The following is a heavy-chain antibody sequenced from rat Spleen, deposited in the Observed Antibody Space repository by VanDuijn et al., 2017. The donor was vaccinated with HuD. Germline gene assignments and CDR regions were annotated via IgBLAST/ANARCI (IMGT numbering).Heavy chain of an antibody. J-gene: IGHJ2*01. CDR3: TTGGFSELYYFDY. D-gene: IGHD1-11*01. CDR1: GFTFRNYG. V-gene: IGHV5-20*01. Sequence: EVQLVESGGGSVQPGRSLKLSCAASGFTFRNYGMAWVRQAPTKGLEWVASISYDGGSTYYRDSVKGRLTISRDNAKSSLYLQMDSLRSEDTATYYCTTGGFSELYYFDYWGQGVMVTVSS. CDR2: ISYDGGST.